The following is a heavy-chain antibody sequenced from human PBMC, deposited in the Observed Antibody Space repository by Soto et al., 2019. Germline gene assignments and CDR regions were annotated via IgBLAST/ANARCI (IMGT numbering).Heavy chain of an antibody. CDR2: IYYRGNT. CDR1: GFCISNGFY. CDR3: ARGEVRGLIATGFDY. D-gene: IGHD3-10*01. V-gene: IGHV4-38-2*02. J-gene: IGHJ4*02. Sequence: PSGTLSLTCSVCGFCISNGFYWDWIRQPPGKGLEWIGSIYYRGNTYYNPSYNGRVTISLDTSKNHFSLSLTSVTAADTALYYCARGEVRGLIATGFDYWVQGALVTGYS.